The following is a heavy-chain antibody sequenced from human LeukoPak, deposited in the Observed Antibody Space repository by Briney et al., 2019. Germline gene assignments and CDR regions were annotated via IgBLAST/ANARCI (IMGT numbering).Heavy chain of an antibody. D-gene: IGHD6-13*01. CDR2: IYYSGST. CDR3: ARQVRRWYGWDD. CDR1: GGSISSSSYY. V-gene: IGHV4-39*01. Sequence: SETLSLTCTVSGGSISSSSYYWGWIRQPPGKGLEWIGSIYYSGSTYYNPSLKSRVTISVDTSKNQFSLKLSSVTAADTAMYYCARQVRRWYGWDDWGQGTLVTVSS. J-gene: IGHJ4*02.